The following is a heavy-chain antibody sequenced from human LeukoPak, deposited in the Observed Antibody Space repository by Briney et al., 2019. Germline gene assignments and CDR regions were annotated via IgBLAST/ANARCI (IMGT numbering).Heavy chain of an antibody. Sequence: SETLSLTCTVSGGSISSYYWSWIRQPAGKGLEWIGRIYTSGSTNYNPSLKSRVTMSVDTSKNQFSLKLSSVTAADTAVYYCARDAEAITMIVAGYTPHNWFDPWGQGTLVTVSS. V-gene: IGHV4-4*07. D-gene: IGHD3-22*01. CDR1: GGSISSYY. J-gene: IGHJ5*02. CDR2: IYTSGST. CDR3: ARDAEAITMIVAGYTPHNWFDP.